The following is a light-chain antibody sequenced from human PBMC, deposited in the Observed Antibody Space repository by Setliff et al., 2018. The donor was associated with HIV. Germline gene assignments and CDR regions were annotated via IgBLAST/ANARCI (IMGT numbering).Light chain of an antibody. CDR2: DVS. J-gene: IGLJ1*01. Sequence: QSVLIQPASVSGSPGQSVTVSCTGTSSDVGSYDFVSWYHQLPGKAPKLLIYDVSDRPSGVSHRFSGSKSGNTASLTISGLQSEDEADYYCASYRPNDLGVFGTGTKVTVL. CDR3: ASYRPNDLGV. V-gene: IGLV2-14*03. CDR1: SSDVGSYDF.